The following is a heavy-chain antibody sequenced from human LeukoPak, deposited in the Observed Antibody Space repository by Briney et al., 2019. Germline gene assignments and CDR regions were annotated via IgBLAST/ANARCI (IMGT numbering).Heavy chain of an antibody. CDR1: RGSISSYY. D-gene: IGHD6-19*01. CDR2: LYNSGST. Sequence: SATLSLTCTVSRGSISSYYWSWIRQPPGKGLEWIGYLYNSGSTNYNPPLKSRVTISVDTSKNQFSLRLSSVTAADTAVYYCARHKGSGWSDSFDYWGQGTLVTVSS. CDR3: ARHKGSGWSDSFDY. J-gene: IGHJ4*02. V-gene: IGHV4-59*08.